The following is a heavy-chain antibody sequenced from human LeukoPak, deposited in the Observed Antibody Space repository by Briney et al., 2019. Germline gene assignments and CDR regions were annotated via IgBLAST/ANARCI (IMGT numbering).Heavy chain of an antibody. CDR1: GFTFSNYW. CDR3: ATGAARHAY. D-gene: IGHD6-6*01. Sequence: QAGGSLRLSCAASGFTFSNYWMSWVRQAPGKGLEWVANIKQDGSEKYYMDSVKGRFTISRDNAKNSLYLQMNSPRAEDTAVYYCATGAARHAYWGQGTLVTVSS. CDR2: IKQDGSEK. J-gene: IGHJ4*02. V-gene: IGHV3-7*01.